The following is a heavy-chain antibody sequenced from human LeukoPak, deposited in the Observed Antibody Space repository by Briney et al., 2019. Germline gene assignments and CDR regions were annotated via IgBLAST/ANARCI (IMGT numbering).Heavy chain of an antibody. CDR1: GFTFSNSA. V-gene: IGHV3-23*01. CDR2: ISASGAAT. D-gene: IGHD2-21*02. CDR3: AKARLVVTAMDY. J-gene: IGHJ4*02. Sequence: GGSLRLSCAASGFTFSNSAMTWVRQAPGKGLEWVSSISASGAATYYADSVQGRFTFPRDNSKNTLYLQMNSLRAEDTAIYYCAKARLVVTAMDYWGQGTLVTVSS.